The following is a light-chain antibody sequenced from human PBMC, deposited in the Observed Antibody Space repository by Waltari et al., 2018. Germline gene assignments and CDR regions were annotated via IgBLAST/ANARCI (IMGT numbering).Light chain of an antibody. CDR1: SSDGGSYNF. J-gene: IGLJ2*01. CDR3: SAYAGNDLVI. CDR2: EVS. V-gene: IGLV2-14*01. Sequence: QSALTQPASVSGSPGQSITISCTGTSSDGGSYNFVSWYQQPPGKAPKLMIYEVSNRPSGLSDRFSGSKSGNTASLTISELQAEDEADYYCSAYAGNDLVIFGGGTKLTVL.